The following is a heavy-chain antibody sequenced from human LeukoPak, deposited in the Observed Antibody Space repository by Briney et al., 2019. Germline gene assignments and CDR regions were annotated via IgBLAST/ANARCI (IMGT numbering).Heavy chain of an antibody. CDR1: GYTFTSYA. CDR2: INTNTGNP. V-gene: IGHV7-4-1*02. D-gene: IGHD6-19*01. CDR3: ARDLEGSGWNGAFDY. J-gene: IGHJ4*02. Sequence: ASVKVSCKASGYTFTSYAMNWVRQAPGQGLEWMGWINTNTGNPMYAQGFTGRFVFSLDTSVSTAYLQISSLKAEDTAVYYCARDLEGSGWNGAFDYWGQGTLVTVSS.